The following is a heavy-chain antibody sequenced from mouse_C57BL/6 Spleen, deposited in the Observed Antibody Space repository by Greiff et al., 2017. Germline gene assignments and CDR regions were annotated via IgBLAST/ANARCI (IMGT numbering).Heavy chain of an antibody. CDR2: IDPENGDT. D-gene: IGHD3-3*01. V-gene: IGHV14-4*01. J-gene: IGHJ3*01. CDR3: TTKGDGAY. Sequence: VHVKQSGAELVRPGASVKLSCTASGFNIKDDYMHWVKQRPEQGLEWIGWIDPENGDTEYASKFQGKATITADTSSNTAYLQLSSLTSEDTAVYYCTTKGDGAYWGQGTLVTVSA. CDR1: GFNIKDDY.